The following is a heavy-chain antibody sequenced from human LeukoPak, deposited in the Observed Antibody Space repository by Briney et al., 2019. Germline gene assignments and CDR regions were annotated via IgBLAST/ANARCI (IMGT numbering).Heavy chain of an antibody. CDR2: INPNSGGT. CDR3: ASGPIFGVVIIKDWFDP. CDR1: GYSFTGYY. D-gene: IGHD3-3*01. V-gene: IGHV1-2*02. Sequence: ASVKVACKASGYSFTGYYMHWVRQAPGQGLEWMGWINPNSGGTNYAQKFQGGVTMTRDTSISTAYMELSRLRSDDPAVYYCASGPIFGVVIIKDWFDPWGQGTLVTVSS. J-gene: IGHJ5*02.